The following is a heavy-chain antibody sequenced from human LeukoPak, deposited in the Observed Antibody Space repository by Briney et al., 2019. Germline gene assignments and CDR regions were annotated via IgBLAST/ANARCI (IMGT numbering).Heavy chain of an antibody. D-gene: IGHD1-26*01. CDR2: ISSNGGST. V-gene: IGHV3-64*01. CDR1: GFSFSSYS. CDR3: ARDTRMNTVGATRGFDY. J-gene: IGHJ4*02. Sequence: GGSLRLSCAASGFSFSSYSMNWVRQAPGKGLEYVSAISSNGGSTYYANSVKGRFTISRDNAKNSLYLQMNSLRAEDTAMYYCARDTRMNTVGATRGFDYWGQGTLVTVSS.